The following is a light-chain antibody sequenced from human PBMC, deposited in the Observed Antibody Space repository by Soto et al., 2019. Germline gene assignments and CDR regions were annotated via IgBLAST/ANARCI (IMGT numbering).Light chain of an antibody. Sequence: DIQMTQSPSSLSASVGDRVTISCRASQAINNYLAWYQQKPGKAPKLLIYAASTLQSGVPSRFSGSGSWTDFTLTISSLQPEDVATYYCQKHNSAPPVTFGPGTKVGV. CDR1: QAINNY. CDR2: AAS. J-gene: IGKJ3*01. V-gene: IGKV1-27*01. CDR3: QKHNSAPPVT.